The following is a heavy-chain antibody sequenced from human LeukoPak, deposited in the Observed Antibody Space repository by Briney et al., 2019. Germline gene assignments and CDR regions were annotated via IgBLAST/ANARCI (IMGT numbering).Heavy chain of an antibody. CDR3: ARERRYYYGSGSPMGLDP. Sequence: GGSLRLSCVVSGFTSKTYSMNWVRQAPGKGLEWVSSISSGGTYVDYADSVKGRFTISRDNPRNTLYLQMNSLRAEDTAVYYCARERRYYYGSGSPMGLDPWGQGTLVTVSS. CDR1: GFTSKTYS. CDR2: ISSGGTYV. J-gene: IGHJ5*02. V-gene: IGHV3-21*04. D-gene: IGHD3-10*01.